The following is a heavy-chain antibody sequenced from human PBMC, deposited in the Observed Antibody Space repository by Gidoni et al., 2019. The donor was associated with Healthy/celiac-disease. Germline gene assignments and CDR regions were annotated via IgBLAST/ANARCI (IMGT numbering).Heavy chain of an antibody. D-gene: IGHD3-3*01. J-gene: IGHJ5*02. V-gene: IGHV4-4*07. Sequence: QVQLQESGPGLVKPSETLSLTCTVSGGSISSYYWSWIRQPAGKGLEWIGRIYTSGSTNYNPSLKSRVTMSVDTSKNQFSLKLSSVTAADTAVYYCAREERFLEWFPRGFDPWGQGTLVTVSS. CDR2: IYTSGST. CDR1: GGSISSYY. CDR3: AREERFLEWFPRGFDP.